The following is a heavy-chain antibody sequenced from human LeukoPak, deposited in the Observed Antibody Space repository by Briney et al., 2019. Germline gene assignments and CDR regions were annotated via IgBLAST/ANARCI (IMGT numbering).Heavy chain of an antibody. Sequence: GGSLRLSCTASAFTFRNYGMHWVRQAPGKGLEWVAFIRYDGGNKNYADSVKGRFTISRDNANYSLYLQMNSLRAEETAVYYCARGLTMIVVVPDYWGQGTLVTVSS. J-gene: IGHJ4*02. V-gene: IGHV3-30*02. CDR3: ARGLTMIVVVPDY. D-gene: IGHD3-22*01. CDR2: IRYDGGNK. CDR1: AFTFRNYG.